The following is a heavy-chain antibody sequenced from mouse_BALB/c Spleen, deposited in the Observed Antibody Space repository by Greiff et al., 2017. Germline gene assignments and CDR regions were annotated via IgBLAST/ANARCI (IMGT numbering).Heavy chain of an antibody. D-gene: IGHD1-1*01. CDR2: ISTYYGNT. CDR3: ARSGVVAKDY. J-gene: IGHJ2*01. V-gene: IGHV1-67*01. CDR1: GYTFTDYA. Sequence: QVQLKESGPELVRPGVSVKISCKGSGYTFTDYAMHWVKQSHAKSLEWIGVISTYYGNTNYNQKFKGKATMTVDKSSSTAYMELARLTSEDSAIYYCARSGVVAKDYWGQGTTLTVAS.